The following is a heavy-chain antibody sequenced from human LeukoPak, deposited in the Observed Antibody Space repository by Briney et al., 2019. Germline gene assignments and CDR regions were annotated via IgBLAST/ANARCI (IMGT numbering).Heavy chain of an antibody. CDR1: GFTFSSYG. CDR2: IPYDGSNK. D-gene: IGHD1-26*01. V-gene: IGHV3-30*18. J-gene: IGHJ4*02. CDR3: AKDRNSGNYYQTGDFHY. Sequence: GGSLRLSCAASGFTFSSYGMNWVRQAPGKGLEWVAVIPYDGSNKYYAESVKGRFTISRDNSKNTLYLQMNSLRAEDTALYYCAKDRNSGNYYQTGDFHYWGQGTLVTVSS.